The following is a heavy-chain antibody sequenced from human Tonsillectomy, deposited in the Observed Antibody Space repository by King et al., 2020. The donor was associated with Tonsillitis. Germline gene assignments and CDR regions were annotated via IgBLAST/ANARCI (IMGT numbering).Heavy chain of an antibody. J-gene: IGHJ4*02. CDR1: GFTFSNAW. Sequence: VQLVESGGGLVKPGGSLRLSCAASGFTFSNAWMSWVRQAPGKGLEWVGRIKSKTDGGTTEYAAPVKGRFTISRDDSKNTLYLQMNSLKTEDTAVYYCTTDDYYDVWGSYDWGQGTLVTVSS. D-gene: IGHD3-16*01. CDR2: IKSKTDGGTT. V-gene: IGHV3-15*01. CDR3: TTDDYYDVWGSYD.